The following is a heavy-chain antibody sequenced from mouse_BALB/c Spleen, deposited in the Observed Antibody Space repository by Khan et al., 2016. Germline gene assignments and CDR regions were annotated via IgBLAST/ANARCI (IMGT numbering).Heavy chain of an antibody. V-gene: IGHV1-80*01. Sequence: QVQLQQSGAELVRPGSSVKISCKAPGYAFSSYWMNWVKQRPGQGLEWIGQIYPGDGDTNYNGKFKGKATLTADKSSSTAYMQLSSLTSEDSAVYFFARVSSSGYVAWFAYWGQGTLVTVSA. CDR1: GYAFSSYW. CDR2: IYPGDGDT. CDR3: ARVSSSGYVAWFAY. J-gene: IGHJ3*01. D-gene: IGHD3-1*01.